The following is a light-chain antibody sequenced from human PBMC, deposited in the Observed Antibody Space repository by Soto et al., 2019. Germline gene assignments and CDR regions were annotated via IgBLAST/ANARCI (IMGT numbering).Light chain of an antibody. J-gene: IGKJ1*01. V-gene: IGKV1-5*03. CDR2: KAS. CDR1: QSISNY. Sequence: DIQMTQSPSTLSASVGDRVTITCRASQSISNYLAWYQQKPGKAPKVLIYKASSLESGVPSRFSGSGSGTDFTLTIGSLQPDDFANYFCLQYNTYSPWTFGQGTKVEIK. CDR3: LQYNTYSPWT.